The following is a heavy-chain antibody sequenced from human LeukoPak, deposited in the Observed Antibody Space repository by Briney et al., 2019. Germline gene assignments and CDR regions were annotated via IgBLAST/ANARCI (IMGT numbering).Heavy chain of an antibody. Sequence: SQTLSLTCTVSGGSISSGDYYWSWIRQPPGKGLEWIGYIYYSGSTYYNPSLKSRVTISVDTSKNQFSLKLSSVTAADTAVYYCARLGIDYGGNSASYYYGMDVWGQGTTVTVSS. CDR3: ARLGIDYGGNSASYYYGMDV. CDR1: GGSISSGDYY. D-gene: IGHD4-23*01. J-gene: IGHJ6*02. V-gene: IGHV4-30-4*01. CDR2: IYYSGST.